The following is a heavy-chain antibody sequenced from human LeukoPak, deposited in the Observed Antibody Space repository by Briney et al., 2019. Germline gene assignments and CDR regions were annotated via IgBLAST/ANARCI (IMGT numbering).Heavy chain of an antibody. CDR3: ARAGAVAGLYFDY. V-gene: IGHV3-66*01. CDR2: IYSGGST. D-gene: IGHD6-19*01. J-gene: IGHJ4*02. CDR1: GFTVSSNY. Sequence: GGFLRLSCAASGFTVSSNYMSWVRQAPGKGLEWVSVIYSGGSTYYADSVKGRFTISRDNSKNTLYLQMNSLRAEDTAVYYCARAGAVAGLYFDYWGQGTLVTVSS.